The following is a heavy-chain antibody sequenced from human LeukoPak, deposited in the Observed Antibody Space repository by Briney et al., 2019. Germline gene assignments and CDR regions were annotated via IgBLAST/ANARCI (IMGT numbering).Heavy chain of an antibody. D-gene: IGHD6-13*01. J-gene: IGHJ4*02. V-gene: IGHV3-73*01. Sequence: GGSLRLSCAASGFTFSGSAMHWVRQASGKGLEWLGRIRSKADSYTTAYAASVKGRFIVSRDDSKNTAYLQMNSLKTEDTAVYYCRAAADLNDYWGQGTLVAVSS. CDR3: RAAADLNDY. CDR2: IRSKADSYTT. CDR1: GFTFSGSA.